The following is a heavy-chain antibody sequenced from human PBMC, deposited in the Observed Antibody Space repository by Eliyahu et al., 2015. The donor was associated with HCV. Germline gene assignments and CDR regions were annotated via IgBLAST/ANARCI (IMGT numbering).Heavy chain of an antibody. D-gene: IGHD6-19*01. V-gene: IGHV4-59*01. CDR1: XGSISSYY. Sequence: QVQLQESGPGLVKPSETLSLTCTVSXGSISSYYWSWIRQPPGKGLEGIAYIYYSGSTNYKPSLXSRVSISVDTSKNQFSLKLSSVTAADTAFYYCASGGGGIAVAGTGGWFDPWGQGTLVTVSS. CDR2: IYYSGST. J-gene: IGHJ5*02. CDR3: ASGGGGIAVAGTGGWFDP.